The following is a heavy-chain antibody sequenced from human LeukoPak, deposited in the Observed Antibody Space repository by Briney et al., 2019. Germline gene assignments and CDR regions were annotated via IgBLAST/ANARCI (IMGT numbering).Heavy chain of an antibody. V-gene: IGHV4-31*03. CDR2: IYYSGST. J-gene: IGHJ4*02. CDR1: GGSISSGGYY. D-gene: IGHD3-3*01. Sequence: SETLSLTCTVSGGSISSGGYYWSWIRQHPGKGLQWIEYIYYSGSTYYNPSLKSRFTISVYTSKNQFSLKLSSVTAADTAVYYCARMSDDFWSGYSKYYFDYWGQGTLVTVSS. CDR3: ARMSDDFWSGYSKYYFDY.